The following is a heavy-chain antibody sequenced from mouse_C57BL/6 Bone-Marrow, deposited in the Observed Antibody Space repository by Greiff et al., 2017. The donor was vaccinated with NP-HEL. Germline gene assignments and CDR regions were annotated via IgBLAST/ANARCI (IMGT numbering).Heavy chain of an antibody. CDR1: GYTFTSYW. V-gene: IGHV1-55*01. CDR3: AHDDDMDY. D-gene: IGHD2-4*01. Sequence: QVQLKQPGAELVKPGDSVKLSCKASGYTFTSYWITWVKQRPGQSLEWLGDIYHGSGSTNYNEKFKRKATLTVDTSSSTDYMQLSSLTSYDSAVYYCAHDDDMDYWGQGTSVTVSS. CDR2: IYHGSGST. J-gene: IGHJ4*01.